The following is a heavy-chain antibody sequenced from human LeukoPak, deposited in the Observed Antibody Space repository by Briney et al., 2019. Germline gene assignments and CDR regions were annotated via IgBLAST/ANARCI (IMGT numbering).Heavy chain of an antibody. CDR3: ARAPLYYYYMDV. J-gene: IGHJ6*03. V-gene: IGHV4-61*02. Sequence: SETLSLTCTVPGGSISSGSYYWSWIRQPAGRGLEWIGCIYTSVSTTYNPPLKSRVTISVDPSKNQFSLKLSSVAAADTAVYYCARAPLYYYYMDVWGKGTTVTVSS. CDR2: IYTSVST. CDR1: GGSISSGSYY.